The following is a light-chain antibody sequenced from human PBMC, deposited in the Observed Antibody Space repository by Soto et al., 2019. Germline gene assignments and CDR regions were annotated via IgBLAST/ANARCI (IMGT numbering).Light chain of an antibody. CDR3: QQCYDYHLT. J-gene: IGKJ4*01. V-gene: IGKV3-15*01. Sequence: EIVMTQSPVTLSVSPGERATLSCRASQSVSSSLAWYQQKPGQSPRLLIYGASPRATGVPARFRGSGSGTDLTLTISSLQSEDFAVYYCQQCYDYHLTFGGGTKVEIE. CDR1: QSVSSS. CDR2: GAS.